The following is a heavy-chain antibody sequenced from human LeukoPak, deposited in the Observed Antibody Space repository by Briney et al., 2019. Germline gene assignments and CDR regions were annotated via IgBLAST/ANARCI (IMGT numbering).Heavy chain of an antibody. D-gene: IGHD6-6*01. V-gene: IGHV1-69*06. CDR3: TASSSRTFNWFDP. Sequence: SVKVSCKASGGTFSSYAISWVRQASGQGLEWMGGIIPIFGTANYAQKFQGRVTITADKSTSTAYMELSSLRSEDTAVYYCTASSSRTFNWFDPWGQGTLVTVSS. CDR1: GGTFSSYA. CDR2: IIPIFGTA. J-gene: IGHJ5*02.